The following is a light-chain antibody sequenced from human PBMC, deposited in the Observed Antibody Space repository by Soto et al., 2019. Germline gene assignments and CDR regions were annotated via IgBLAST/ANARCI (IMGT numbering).Light chain of an antibody. J-gene: IGLJ1*01. CDR1: SGDIGSYNR. Sequence: QSALTQPASVSGSLGQSITISCTGTSGDIGSYNRVSWYQQHPGKAPKLIIYEVTDRPSGVSNRFSVSKSGNTASLTISGLQAEDEAEYYCSSYTNINTRACVFGTGTKVTVL. CDR2: EVT. CDR3: SSYTNINTRACV. V-gene: IGLV2-14*01.